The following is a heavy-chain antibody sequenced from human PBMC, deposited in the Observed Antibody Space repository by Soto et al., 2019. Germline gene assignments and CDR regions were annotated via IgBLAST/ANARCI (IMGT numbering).Heavy chain of an antibody. J-gene: IGHJ2*01. CDR2: ISGSGGST. CDR3: ATGPTVTHIHWYFDL. D-gene: IGHD4-17*01. Sequence: GGSLRLSCAASGFTFSSYAMSWVRQAPGKGLEWVSAISGSGGSTYYADSVKGRFTISRDNSKNTLYLQMNSLRAEDTAVYYCATGPTVTHIHWYFDLWGRGTLVTVSS. V-gene: IGHV3-23*01. CDR1: GFTFSSYA.